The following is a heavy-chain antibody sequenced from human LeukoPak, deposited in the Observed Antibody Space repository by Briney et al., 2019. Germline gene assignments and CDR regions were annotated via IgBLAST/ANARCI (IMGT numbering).Heavy chain of an antibody. Sequence: GGSLRLTCAASGFTFDDYSMHWVRQGPGKGLEWVSVISWDGGSTSNADSVKGRFTISRDNSKNSLYLQMNSLRSEDSALYYCAKDRGGVDYWGQGTLVTVSS. V-gene: IGHV3-43*01. CDR2: ISWDGGST. D-gene: IGHD3-16*01. CDR1: GFTFDDYS. CDR3: AKDRGGVDY. J-gene: IGHJ4*02.